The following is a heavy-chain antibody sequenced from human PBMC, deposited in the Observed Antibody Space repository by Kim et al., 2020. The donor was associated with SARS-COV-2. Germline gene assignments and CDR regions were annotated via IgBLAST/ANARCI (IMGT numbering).Heavy chain of an antibody. CDR1: GGSISSGGYY. CDR2: IYYSGST. V-gene: IGHV4-31*03. Sequence: SETLSLTCTVSGGSISSGGYYWSWIRQHPGKGLEWIGYIYYSGSTYYNPSLKSRVTISVDTSKNQFSLKLSSVTAADTAVYYCARLEIGRYAFDIWGQGTMVTVSS. CDR3: ARLEIGRYAFDI. J-gene: IGHJ3*02.